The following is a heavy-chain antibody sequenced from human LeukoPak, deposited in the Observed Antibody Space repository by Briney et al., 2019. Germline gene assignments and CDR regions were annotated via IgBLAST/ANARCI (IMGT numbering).Heavy chain of an antibody. J-gene: IGHJ4*02. CDR1: GFSFPSFG. D-gene: IGHD1-14*01. CDR3: ARLKDHTIDY. CDR2: IYPGDSDT. Sequence: GESLKISCKGSGFSFPSFGIAWVRQMPGKGLEWIGIIYPGDSDTRYSPSFQGLVTISADKSISTAYLQWNSLMASDTAMYYCARLKDHTIDYWGQGTLVTVSS. V-gene: IGHV5-51*01.